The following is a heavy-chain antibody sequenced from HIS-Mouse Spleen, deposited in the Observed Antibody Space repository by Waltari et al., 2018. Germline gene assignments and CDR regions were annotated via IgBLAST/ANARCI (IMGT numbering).Heavy chain of an antibody. CDR1: GGSISSSSYY. CDR3: AREIPYSSSWYDWYFDL. CDR2: IYYGGST. D-gene: IGHD6-13*01. J-gene: IGHJ2*01. Sequence: QLQLQESGPGLVKPSETLSLTCTVSGGSISSSSYYWGWIRQPPGEGLEWIGSIYYGGSTYENPSVKSRVTIAVDTSKNQFSLKLSSVTAADTAVYYCAREIPYSSSWYDWYFDLWGRGTLVTVSS. V-gene: IGHV4-39*07.